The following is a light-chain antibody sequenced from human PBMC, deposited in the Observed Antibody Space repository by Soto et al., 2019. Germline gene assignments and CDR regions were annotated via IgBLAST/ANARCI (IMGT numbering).Light chain of an antibody. CDR3: QKYYTAPET. J-gene: IGKJ1*01. CDR1: QSVSSIY. V-gene: IGKV3-20*01. CDR2: GAS. Sequence: EIVLTQSPGTLSLSPGERATLSCRASQSVSSIYLAWYQHKPGQAPRLLIYGASSRATGIPDRFSGSGSGTDFTLTISRLEPEDVATYYCQKYYTAPETFGQGTKVEIK.